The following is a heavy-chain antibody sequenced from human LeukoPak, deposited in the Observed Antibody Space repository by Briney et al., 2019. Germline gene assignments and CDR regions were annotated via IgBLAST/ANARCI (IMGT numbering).Heavy chain of an antibody. V-gene: IGHV1-8*01. CDR1: GYTFTSYD. Sequence: ASVKVSCKASGYTFTSYDINWVRQATGQGLEWMGWMNPNSGNTGYAQKFQGRVTMTRNTSISTAYMELSSLRSEDTAVYYCARGARPGNDYGDYDAYYYYYGMDVWGQGTTVTVSS. J-gene: IGHJ6*02. CDR2: MNPNSGNT. D-gene: IGHD4-17*01. CDR3: ARGARPGNDYGDYDAYYYYYGMDV.